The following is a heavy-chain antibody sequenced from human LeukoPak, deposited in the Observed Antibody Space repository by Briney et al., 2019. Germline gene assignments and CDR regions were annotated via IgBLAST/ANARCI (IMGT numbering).Heavy chain of an antibody. V-gene: IGHV4-59*08. CDR3: ARGRSPYSSGWFASYNWYFDL. J-gene: IGHJ2*01. CDR1: GGSISSYY. Sequence: TDTLSLTCTVSGGSISSYYWSWIRQPPGKGLEWIGYIYYSGSTNYNPSLKSRVTISVDTSKNQFSLKLSSVTAADTAVYYCARGRSPYSSGWFASYNWYFDLWGRGTLVTVS. D-gene: IGHD6-19*01. CDR2: IYYSGST.